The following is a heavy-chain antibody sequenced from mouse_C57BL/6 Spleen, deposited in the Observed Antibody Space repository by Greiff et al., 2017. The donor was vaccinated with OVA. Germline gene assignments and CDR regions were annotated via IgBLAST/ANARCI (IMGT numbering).Heavy chain of an antibody. Sequence: EVKVVESGGDLVKPGGSLKLSCAASGFTFSSYGMSWVRQTPDKRLEWVANISSGGSYTYYPDSVKGRFTISRDNAKNTLYLQMSSLKSEDTAMYYCASLDGYSPWFAYWGQGTLVTVSA. J-gene: IGHJ3*01. CDR1: GFTFSSYG. D-gene: IGHD2-3*01. V-gene: IGHV5-6*01. CDR3: ASLDGYSPWFAY. CDR2: ISSGGSYT.